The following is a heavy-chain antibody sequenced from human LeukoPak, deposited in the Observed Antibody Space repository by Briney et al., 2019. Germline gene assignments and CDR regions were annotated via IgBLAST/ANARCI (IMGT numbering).Heavy chain of an antibody. Sequence: SETLSLTCTVSGGSISSYYWSWIRQPPGKGLEWIGYISYSGSTNCNPSLKSRVTISVDTSKNQFSLKLSSVTAADTAVYYCARHRSPTSSSFFDSWGQGTLVSVSS. CDR1: GGSISSYY. CDR2: ISYSGST. J-gene: IGHJ5*01. D-gene: IGHD6-6*01. CDR3: ARHRSPTSSSFFDS. V-gene: IGHV4-59*08.